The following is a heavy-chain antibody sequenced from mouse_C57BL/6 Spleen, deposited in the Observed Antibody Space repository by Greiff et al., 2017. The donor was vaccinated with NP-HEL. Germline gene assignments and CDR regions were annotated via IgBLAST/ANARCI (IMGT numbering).Heavy chain of an antibody. Sequence: QVQLQQSGPELVKPGASVKISCKASGYAFSSSWMNWVKQRPGKGLEWIGRIYPGDGDTNYNGKFKGKATLTADKSSSTAYMQLSSLTSEDATVYFCASGGYYAMDDWGQGTSVTVSS. CDR2: IYPGDGDT. V-gene: IGHV1-82*01. J-gene: IGHJ4*01. CDR1: GYAFSSSW. CDR3: ASGGYYAMDD.